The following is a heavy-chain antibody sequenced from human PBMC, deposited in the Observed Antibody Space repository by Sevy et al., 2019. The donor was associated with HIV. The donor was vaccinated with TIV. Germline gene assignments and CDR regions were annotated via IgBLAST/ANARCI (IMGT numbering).Heavy chain of an antibody. V-gene: IGHV4-4*07. CDR1: GGSISSYY. J-gene: IGHJ5*02. CDR2: IYTSGST. Sequence: SETLSLTCTVSGGSISSYYWSWIRQSAGKGLEWIGRIYTSGSTNYNPSLKSRVTMSVDTSKNQFSLKLSSVTAADTAVYHCARDCGYSSSWYTPTGMLVWWFHPWGQGTLVTVSS. D-gene: IGHD6-13*01. CDR3: ARDCGYSSSWYTPTGMLVWWFHP.